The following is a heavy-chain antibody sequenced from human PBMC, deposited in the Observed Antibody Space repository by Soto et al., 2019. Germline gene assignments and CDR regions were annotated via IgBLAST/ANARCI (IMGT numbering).Heavy chain of an antibody. CDR1: GFPFRSYA. V-gene: IGHV3-23*01. CDR3: AKPREYDLGWYYFDY. D-gene: IGHD3-16*01. CDR2: ISASGGST. Sequence: PGGSLRLSCAASGFPFRSYAMRWVRQAPGKGLAWVSAISASGGSTYYADSVEGRFTISRDNSMTTLYLQMNSMRGADTAVASLAKPREYDLGWYYFDYWRQGTLVTVSS. J-gene: IGHJ4*02.